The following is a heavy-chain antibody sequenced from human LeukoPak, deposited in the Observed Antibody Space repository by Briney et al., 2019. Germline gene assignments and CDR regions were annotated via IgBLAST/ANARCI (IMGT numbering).Heavy chain of an antibody. J-gene: IGHJ2*01. CDR3: AKDRTVGASYWYFDL. V-gene: IGHV3-21*01. CDR1: GFTFSNYG. D-gene: IGHD1-26*01. Sequence: GGSLRLSCAASGFTFSNYGMNWVRQAPGKGLEWVSFISGTSSYIYYAESVKGRFTISRDNAESSLYLQMNSLRAEDTAVYYCAKDRTVGASYWYFDLWGRGTLVTVSS. CDR2: ISGTSSYI.